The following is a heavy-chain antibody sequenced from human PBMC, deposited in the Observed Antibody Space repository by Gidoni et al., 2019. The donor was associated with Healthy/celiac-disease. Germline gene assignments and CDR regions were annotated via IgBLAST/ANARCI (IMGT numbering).Heavy chain of an antibody. CDR2: IYYSGST. CDR1: GGSLRSGGYY. D-gene: IGHD3-22*01. Sequence: QVQLQESGPGLVKPSQTLSLTCTVPGGSLRSGGYYWSWIRQHPGKGLEWIGYIYYSGSTYYNPSLKSRVTISVDTSKNQFSLKLSSVTAADTAVYYCARVSDSSGYYLFDYWGQGTLVTVSS. V-gene: IGHV4-31*03. CDR3: ARVSDSSGYYLFDY. J-gene: IGHJ4*02.